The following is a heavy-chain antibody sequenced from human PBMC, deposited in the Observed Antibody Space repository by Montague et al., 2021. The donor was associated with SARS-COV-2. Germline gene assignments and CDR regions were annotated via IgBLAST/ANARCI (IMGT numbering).Heavy chain of an antibody. CDR3: ARQYYYDNNGFPAYDY. J-gene: IGHJ4*02. CDR2: ISYTGST. CDR1: GGSISSSSHY. V-gene: IGHV4-39*01. Sequence: SECLSLTCTVSGGSISSSSHYWGWLRQPPGRGLQWIGSISYTGSTYYNPSLKSRVTISRDTSKNQFSLELSSVTAADTAVYYCARQYYYDNNGFPAYDYWGRGTLVTVSS. D-gene: IGHD3-22*01.